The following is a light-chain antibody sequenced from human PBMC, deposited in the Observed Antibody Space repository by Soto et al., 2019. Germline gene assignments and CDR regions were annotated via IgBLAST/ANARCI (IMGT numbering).Light chain of an antibody. CDR3: CSYAGSSTPLI. CDR1: SSDVGSYNL. V-gene: IGLV2-23*02. Sequence: QSALTQPASVSGSPGQSITISFTGTSSDVGSYNLVSWYQQHPGKAPKLMIYEVSKRPSGVSNRFSGSKSGNTASLTISGLQAEDEADYYCCSYAGSSTPLIFGTGTKVTGL. J-gene: IGLJ1*01. CDR2: EVS.